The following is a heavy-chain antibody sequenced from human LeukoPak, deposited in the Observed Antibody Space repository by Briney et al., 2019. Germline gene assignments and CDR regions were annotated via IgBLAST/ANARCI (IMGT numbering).Heavy chain of an antibody. CDR3: ARLPFIVGATLIDY. D-gene: IGHD1-26*01. V-gene: IGHV4-39*01. CDR2: IYYSGST. J-gene: IGHJ4*02. CDR1: GGSISSSSYH. Sequence: SETLSLTCTVSGGSISSSSYHWGWIRQPPGKGLERIGSIYYSGSTYYNPSLKSRVTISVDTSKNQFSLKLSSVTAADTAVYYCARLPFIVGATLIDYWGQGTLVTVSS.